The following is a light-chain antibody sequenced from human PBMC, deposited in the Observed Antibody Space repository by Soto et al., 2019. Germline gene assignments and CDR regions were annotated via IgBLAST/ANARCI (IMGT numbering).Light chain of an antibody. Sequence: DIQMTQSPSSLSASVGVRITITCRAHESVGNWLAWYQQKPGKAPKLLIYAATTLQSGVPSRFSGSRSGTVFSLTVSSLQPEDFATYYCQQANSFPLSFGGGTKVDIK. CDR3: QQANSFPLS. V-gene: IGKV1D-12*01. J-gene: IGKJ4*01. CDR1: ESVGNW. CDR2: AAT.